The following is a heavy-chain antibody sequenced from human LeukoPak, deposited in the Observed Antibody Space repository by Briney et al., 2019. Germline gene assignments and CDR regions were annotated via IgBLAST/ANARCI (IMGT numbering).Heavy chain of an antibody. CDR2: ISAYNGNT. CDR1: GYTFTSYG. V-gene: IGHV1-18*01. Sequence: ASVKVSCKASGYTFTSYGISWVRQAPGQGLEWMGWISAYNGNTNYAQKLQGRVTTTTDTSTSTAYMELRSLRSDDTAVYYWARTVVTPEFNWFDPWGQGTLVTVSS. J-gene: IGHJ5*02. D-gene: IGHD4-23*01. CDR3: ARTVVTPEFNWFDP.